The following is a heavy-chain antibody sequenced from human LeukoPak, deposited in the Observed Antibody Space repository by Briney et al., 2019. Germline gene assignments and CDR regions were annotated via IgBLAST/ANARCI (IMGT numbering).Heavy chain of an antibody. CDR2: ITAYNGNT. CDR1: GYTFTRYG. V-gene: IGHV1-18*01. Sequence: ASVKVSCKASGYTFTRYGISWGRQAPGQGLECMGWITAYNGNTNYAQKLQGRVTMTTDTSTSTAYMELRSLRSDDTAVYYCARVTGYSIGPDAFDIWGQGTMVTVSS. D-gene: IGHD3-9*01. J-gene: IGHJ3*02. CDR3: ARVTGYSIGPDAFDI.